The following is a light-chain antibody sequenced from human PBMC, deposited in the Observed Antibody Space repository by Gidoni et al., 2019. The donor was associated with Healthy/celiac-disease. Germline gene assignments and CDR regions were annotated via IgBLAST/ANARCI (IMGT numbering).Light chain of an antibody. Sequence: EIQMTQSPSSLSASVGDRVTITCRASQSISSYLNWYQQKPGKAPKLLIYAASSLQSGVPSRFSGSGSGTDFTLTISSLQPEDFATYNCQQSYSTPKTFGPGTKVDIK. J-gene: IGKJ3*01. CDR3: QQSYSTPKT. V-gene: IGKV1-39*01. CDR1: QSISSY. CDR2: AAS.